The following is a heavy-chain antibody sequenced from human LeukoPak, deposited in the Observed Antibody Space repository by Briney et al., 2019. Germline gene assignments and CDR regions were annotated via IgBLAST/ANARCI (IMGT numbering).Heavy chain of an antibody. CDR1: GGTFSSYA. V-gene: IGHV1-69*13. J-gene: IGHJ5*02. D-gene: IGHD3-22*01. CDR2: IIPIFGTA. Sequence: SVKVSCKASGGTFSSYAISWVRQAPGQGLEWMGGIIPIFGTANYAQKFQGRVTITADESTSTAYMELSSLRSEDTAVYYCAKTLSYDTPNWFDPWGQGTLVTVSS. CDR3: AKTLSYDTPNWFDP.